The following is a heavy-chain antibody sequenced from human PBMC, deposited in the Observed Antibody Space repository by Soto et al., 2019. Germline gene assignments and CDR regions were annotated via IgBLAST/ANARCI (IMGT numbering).Heavy chain of an antibody. CDR1: GGSISSYY. CDR2: IYYSGST. CDR3: ARDGSRRYGMDL. Sequence: ETLSLTCTVSGGSISSYYWSWIRQPPGKGLEWIGYIYYSGSTNYNPSLKSRVTISVDTSKNQFSLKLSSVTAADTAVYYCARDGSRRYGMDLRGQGTTVTVSS. J-gene: IGHJ6*02. D-gene: IGHD5-12*01. V-gene: IGHV4-59*01.